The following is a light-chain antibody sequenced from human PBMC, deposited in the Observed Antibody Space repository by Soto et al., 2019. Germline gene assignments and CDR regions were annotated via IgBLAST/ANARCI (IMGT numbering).Light chain of an antibody. Sequence: QSVLMQPPSVSGAPGQSVTISCTGTSSNVGAGYGVYWYQKLPGTAPKLLILENTNRPSGLPDRFSASTSGISASLTITGLQAEDEAHYSCPSYDTSLTYVFGTGTKLTVL. CDR2: ENT. CDR3: PSYDTSLTYV. J-gene: IGLJ1*01. CDR1: SSNVGAGYG. V-gene: IGLV1-40*01.